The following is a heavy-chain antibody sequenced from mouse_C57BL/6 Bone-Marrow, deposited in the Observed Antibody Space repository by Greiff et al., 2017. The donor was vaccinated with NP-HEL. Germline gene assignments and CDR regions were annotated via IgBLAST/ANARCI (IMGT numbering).Heavy chain of an antibody. D-gene: IGHD3-2*02. Sequence: EVQLQQSGPELVKPGASVKISCKASGYTFTDYYMNWVKQSHGKSLEWIGDINPNNGGTSYNQKFKGKATLTVDKSSSTAYMELRSLTSEDSAVYYCARWPAQATLFDYWGQGTTLTVSS. CDR2: INPNNGGT. CDR3: ARWPAQATLFDY. J-gene: IGHJ2*01. V-gene: IGHV1-26*01. CDR1: GYTFTDYY.